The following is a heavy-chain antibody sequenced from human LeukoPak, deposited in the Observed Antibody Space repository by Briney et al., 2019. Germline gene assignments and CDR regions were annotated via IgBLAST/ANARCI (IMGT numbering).Heavy chain of an antibody. V-gene: IGHV4-39*01. D-gene: IGHD3-3*01. Sequence: SETLSLTCTVSGGSISSSSYYWGWIRQPPGKGLEWIGSIYYSGSTYYNPSLKSRVTISVDTSKNQFSLKLSSVTAADTAVYYCASGDENDFWDDHQMAPVDYWGQGTLVTVSS. CDR1: GGSISSSSYY. CDR3: ASGDENDFWDDHQMAPVDY. J-gene: IGHJ4*02. CDR2: IYYSGST.